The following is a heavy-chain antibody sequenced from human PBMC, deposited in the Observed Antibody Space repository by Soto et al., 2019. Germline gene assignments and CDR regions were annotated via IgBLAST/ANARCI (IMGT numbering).Heavy chain of an antibody. Sequence: PGWSLRLSCAASGFTFSSYWMHWVRQAPGKGLVWVSRINSDGSSTTYADSVKGRFTISRDNAKNTLYLQMNSLRAEDTAVYYCVRGEGGWETYWGQGTLVTVSS. J-gene: IGHJ4*02. CDR2: INSDGSST. V-gene: IGHV3-74*01. D-gene: IGHD6-19*01. CDR1: GFTFSSYW. CDR3: VRGEGGWETY.